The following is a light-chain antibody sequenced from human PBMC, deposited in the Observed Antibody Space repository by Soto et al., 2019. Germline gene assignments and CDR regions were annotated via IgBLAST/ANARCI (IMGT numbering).Light chain of an antibody. J-gene: IGKJ2*01. CDR1: QMLARW. V-gene: IGKV1-5*01. CDR2: DAT. Sequence: IKMTLSTSTLSASVGDTVTLTCRSSQMLARWLAWYQQKPGTAPRLIIYDATSLQSGVPSRFSARASGPKITLTIRSLHPEDFATYQCQQENNLPHTFGQGIK. CDR3: QQENNLPHT.